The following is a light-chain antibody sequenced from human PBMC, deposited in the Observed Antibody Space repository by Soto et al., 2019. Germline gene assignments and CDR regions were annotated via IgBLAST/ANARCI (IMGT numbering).Light chain of an antibody. CDR2: DAS. V-gene: IGKV1-5*01. Sequence: DIRMTPSPSTLFASVGDRVTITCRASQSISSWLAWYQQKPGKAPKLLIYDASSLESGVPSRFSGSGSGTEFTLTISSLQPDDFATYYCQQYNSYWTFGQGTKVDIK. CDR3: QQYNSYWT. CDR1: QSISSW. J-gene: IGKJ1*01.